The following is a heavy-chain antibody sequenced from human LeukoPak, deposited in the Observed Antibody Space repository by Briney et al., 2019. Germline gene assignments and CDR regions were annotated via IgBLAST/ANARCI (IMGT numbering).Heavy chain of an antibody. CDR2: FDSDGTST. D-gene: IGHD4/OR15-4a*01. CDR1: GFTLSSCC. Sequence: GGSLRLSCAVSGFTLSSCCMHWVRQAPGKELVWVSRFDSDGTSTSYADSVKGRFTISRDVAKNTLYLQMNSLRAEDTAVYYCATSPTIKGGFDSWGQGTLVTVSS. V-gene: IGHV3-74*01. J-gene: IGHJ4*02. CDR3: ATSPTIKGGFDS.